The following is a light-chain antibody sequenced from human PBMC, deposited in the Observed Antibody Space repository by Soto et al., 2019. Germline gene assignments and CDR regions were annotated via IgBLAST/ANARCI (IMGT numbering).Light chain of an antibody. J-gene: IGKJ2*01. CDR3: MQGTHWPPYT. CDR1: QSLVHSDGNTY. CDR2: KVS. V-gene: IGKV2-30*02. Sequence: DVVMTQSPLSLPVTLGQPASISCRSSQSLVHSDGNTYLNWFQQRPGQSPRRLIYKVSNRDSGVPDRFIGSESGTDFTLKISRVEAEDVGVYYCMQGTHWPPYTFGQGTKLEIK.